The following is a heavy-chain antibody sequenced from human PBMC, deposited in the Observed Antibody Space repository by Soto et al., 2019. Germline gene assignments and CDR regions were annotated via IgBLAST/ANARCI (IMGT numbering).Heavy chain of an antibody. CDR2: IWYDGSNK. CDR3: ARGGIAAAGSPFDY. J-gene: IGHJ4*02. V-gene: IGHV3-33*01. CDR1: GFTFSSYG. D-gene: IGHD6-13*01. Sequence: QVQLVESGGGVVQPGRSLRLSCAASGFTFSSYGMHWVRQAPGKGLEWVAVIWYDGSNKYYADSVKGRFTISRDNSKNTLYLQMNSLRAKDTAVYYCARGGIAAAGSPFDYWGQGTLVTVSS.